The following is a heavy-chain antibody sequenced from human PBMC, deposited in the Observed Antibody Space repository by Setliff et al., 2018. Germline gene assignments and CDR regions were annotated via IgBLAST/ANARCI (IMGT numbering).Heavy chain of an antibody. J-gene: IGHJ4*01. CDR2: IFNRVTT. Sequence: SETLSLTCSVSGDSVTNVHHYWSWIRQSPGKGLEWLGNIFNRVTTFYNPSFESRLVISADPSRNQFSLQLASVTAADTAVYFCARVSAMLGGNFDTWGPGSQVTVS. CDR3: ARVSAMLGGNFDT. D-gene: IGHD3-16*01. CDR1: GDSVTNVHHY. V-gene: IGHV4-30-4*08.